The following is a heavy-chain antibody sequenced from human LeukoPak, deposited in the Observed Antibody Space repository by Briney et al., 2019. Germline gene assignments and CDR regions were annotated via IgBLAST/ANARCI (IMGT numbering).Heavy chain of an antibody. D-gene: IGHD4-23*01. V-gene: IGHV3-23*01. CDR1: GFTFSSYA. CDR2: ISGSDGST. J-gene: IGHJ4*02. CDR3: AKADSYGGNSQLFDY. Sequence: GGSLRLSCAASGFTFSSYAMNWVRQAPGKGLEWVSVISGSDGSTYYADSVKGRFTITRDNSKNTLYLQMNSLRAEDTAVYYCAKADSYGGNSQLFDYWGQGTLVTVSS.